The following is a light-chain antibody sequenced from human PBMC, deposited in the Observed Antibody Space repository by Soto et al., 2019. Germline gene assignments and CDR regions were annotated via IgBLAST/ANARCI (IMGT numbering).Light chain of an antibody. CDR1: ISDVGGYNF. J-gene: IGLJ1*01. CDR2: DVS. Sequence: QSALTQPASVSGSPGQSMTISCTGTISDVGGYNFVSWYQQYPGKAPKLMICDVSNRPSGVSNRFSGSKSGNTASLTISGVQAQDEADYYCSSLTGSNYVFGTGTKLTVL. V-gene: IGLV2-14*03. CDR3: SSLTGSNYV.